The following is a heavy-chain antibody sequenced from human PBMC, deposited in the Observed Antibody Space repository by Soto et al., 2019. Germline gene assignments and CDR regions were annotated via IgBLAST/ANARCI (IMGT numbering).Heavy chain of an antibody. V-gene: IGHV3-48*01. CDR3: ARILADGYSSSWWDRQYYFDY. CDR1: GFTFSSYS. J-gene: IGHJ4*02. D-gene: IGHD6-13*01. CDR2: ISSSSSTI. Sequence: EVQLVESGGGLVQPGGSLRLSCAASGFTFSSYSMNWVRQAPGKGLEWVSYISSSSSTIYYADSVKGRFTISRDNAKNSLYLQMNSLRAEDTAVYYCARILADGYSSSWWDRQYYFDYWGQGTLVTVSS.